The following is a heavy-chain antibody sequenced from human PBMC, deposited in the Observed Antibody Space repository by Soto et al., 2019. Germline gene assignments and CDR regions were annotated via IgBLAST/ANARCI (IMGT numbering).Heavy chain of an antibody. CDR3: ARDESD. V-gene: IGHV1-3*04. Sequence: ASVKVSCKASVYTFTKYALHWVRQAPGQGLEWLGWINTGNGNTIYSQKLQGRVTITRDTSATTAYMELSSLTSEDTAVYVCARDESDWGQGTLVTVSS. CDR2: INTGNGNT. J-gene: IGHJ4*02. CDR1: VYTFTKYA.